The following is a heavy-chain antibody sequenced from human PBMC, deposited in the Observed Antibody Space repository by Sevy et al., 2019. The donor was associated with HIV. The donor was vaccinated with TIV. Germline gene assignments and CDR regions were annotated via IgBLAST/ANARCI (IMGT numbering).Heavy chain of an antibody. CDR2: IRFDGSMK. J-gene: IGHJ6*02. Sequence: GGSLRLSCAASGFRSSDYGMHWVRQAPGKGLEWVSLIRFDGSMKYIADSVKGRFTISRDKVKDTLYLQMNSLRPEDTAVYYCAKDHYDYRTGYYGYYGMDVWDQGTTVTVSS. D-gene: IGHD3-3*01. CDR3: AKDHYDYRTGYYGYYGMDV. CDR1: GFRSSDYG. V-gene: IGHV3-30*02.